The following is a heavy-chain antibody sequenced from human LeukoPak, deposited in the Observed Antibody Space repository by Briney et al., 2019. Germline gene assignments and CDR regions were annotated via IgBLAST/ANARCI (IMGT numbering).Heavy chain of an antibody. D-gene: IGHD3-22*01. CDR2: IYYSGST. CDR1: GGSISSYY. Sequence: PSETLSLTCTVSGGSISSYYWSWIRQPPGKGLEWIGYIYYSGSTNYNPSLKSRVTISVDTSKNQFSLKLSSVTAADTAVYYCARYYDSSGLRYWGQGTLVTVSS. J-gene: IGHJ4*02. CDR3: ARYYDSSGLRY. V-gene: IGHV4-59*01.